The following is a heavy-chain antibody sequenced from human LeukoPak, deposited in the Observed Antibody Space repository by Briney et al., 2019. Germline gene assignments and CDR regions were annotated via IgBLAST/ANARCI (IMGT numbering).Heavy chain of an antibody. CDR3: ARRKRSGCSSTSCLLNWFDP. V-gene: IGHV4-34*01. D-gene: IGHD2-2*01. CDR2: INHSGST. CDR1: GGSFSGYY. J-gene: IGHJ5*02. Sequence: SETLSLTCAVYGGSFSGYYWSWIRQPPGKGLEWIGEINHSGSTNYNPSLKSRLTISVDTSKNQFSLKLSSVTAAYTAVYYWARRKRSGCSSTSCLLNWFDPGGQATLVTVSA.